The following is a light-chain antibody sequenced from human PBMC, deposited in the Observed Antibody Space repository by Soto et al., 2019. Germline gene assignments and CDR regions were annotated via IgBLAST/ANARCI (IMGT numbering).Light chain of an antibody. V-gene: IGKV3-11*01. CDR3: HQLT. CDR2: DAS. CDR1: QSISNY. Sequence: EIVLKQSPATPSLSPGDRATLSCRASQSISNYLAWYQQKPGQAPRLLIYDASNRATGIPARFSGSGSGTDFTFTISSLEPEDFAVYYCHQLTFGGGTKVDIK. J-gene: IGKJ4*01.